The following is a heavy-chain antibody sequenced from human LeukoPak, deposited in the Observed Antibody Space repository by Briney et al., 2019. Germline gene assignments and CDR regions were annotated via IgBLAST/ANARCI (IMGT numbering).Heavy chain of an antibody. Sequence: GSVKVSCKASGYTFTGYYMYWVRQAPGQGLEWMGWITPNSGAANYAQKFQVRVTMTRHRYISTAYMELSRLRSDDTAVYYCARGRAELDYWGQGTLVTVSS. CDR1: GYTFTGYY. CDR2: ITPNSGAA. J-gene: IGHJ4*01. CDR3: ARGRAELDY. V-gene: IGHV1-2*02. D-gene: IGHD1-1*01.